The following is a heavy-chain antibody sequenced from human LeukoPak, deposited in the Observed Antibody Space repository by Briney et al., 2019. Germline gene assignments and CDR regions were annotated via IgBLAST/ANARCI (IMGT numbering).Heavy chain of an antibody. Sequence: SETLSLTCTVSGGSISSYYWSWIRQPPGKGLEWIGYIFYSGSTNYNPSLKSRVTISVDSSKNQFSLKLSSVTAADTAVYYCARVGGYCSTTTCYPFYFEYWGQGTLVTVSS. CDR1: GGSISSYY. V-gene: IGHV4-59*01. D-gene: IGHD2-2*01. J-gene: IGHJ4*02. CDR2: IFYSGST. CDR3: ARVGGYCSTTTCYPFYFEY.